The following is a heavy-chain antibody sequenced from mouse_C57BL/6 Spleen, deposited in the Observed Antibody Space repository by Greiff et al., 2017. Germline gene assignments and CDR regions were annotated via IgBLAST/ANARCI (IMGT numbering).Heavy chain of an antibody. J-gene: IGHJ4*01. CDR2: ISNGGGST. V-gene: IGHV5-12*01. Sequence: EVHLVESGGGLVQPGGSLKLSCAASGFTFSDYYMYWVRQTPEKRLEWVAYISNGGGSTYYPATVKGRFTISRDNAKNTLYRQMSRLKSEDTAMYYCARSLYDGYYGYAMDYWGQGTSVTVSS. CDR3: ARSLYDGYYGYAMDY. CDR1: GFTFSDYY. D-gene: IGHD2-3*01.